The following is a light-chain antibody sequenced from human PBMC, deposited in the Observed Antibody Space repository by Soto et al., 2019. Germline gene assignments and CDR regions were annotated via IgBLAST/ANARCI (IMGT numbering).Light chain of an antibody. V-gene: IGKV1-33*01. CDR3: QYCDYLPL. CDR2: GAS. CDR1: HDISNY. J-gene: IGKJ3*01. Sequence: DIQMTQSPSSLSASGGHRVTSTCQASHDISNYLNWYQHKPGKAPKLLIYGASNLETGVPSRFSGSGSGTDFTFTISSLQPEDIATYYCQYCDYLPLFGPGTTVDLK.